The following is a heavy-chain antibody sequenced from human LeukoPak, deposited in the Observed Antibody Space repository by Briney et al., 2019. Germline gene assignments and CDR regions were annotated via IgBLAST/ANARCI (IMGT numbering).Heavy chain of an antibody. Sequence: SETLSLTCNVSGGSISSNYWSWIRQPAGKGPEWIGRISTSGSTNYNPSLKSRVTMSLDTSKNHFSLNVTSVSAADTALYYCAREYTSSSRALDNWGQGILATVSS. CDR1: GGSISSNY. CDR3: AREYTSSSRALDN. V-gene: IGHV4-4*07. D-gene: IGHD6-6*01. J-gene: IGHJ4*02. CDR2: ISTSGST.